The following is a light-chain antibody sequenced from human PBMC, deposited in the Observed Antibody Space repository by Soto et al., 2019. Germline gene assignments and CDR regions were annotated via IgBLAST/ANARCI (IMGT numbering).Light chain of an antibody. CDR3: RSYTGSSTPV. Sequence: QSALTQPASVSGSPGQSITISCTGTSIDVGGYNYVSWYQHHPGKAPKLMIYEVSNRPSGVSNRFSGSKSGNTASLTISGLQAEDEADYYCRSYTGSSTPVFGGGTKLTVL. J-gene: IGLJ3*02. CDR1: SIDVGGYNY. CDR2: EVS. V-gene: IGLV2-14*01.